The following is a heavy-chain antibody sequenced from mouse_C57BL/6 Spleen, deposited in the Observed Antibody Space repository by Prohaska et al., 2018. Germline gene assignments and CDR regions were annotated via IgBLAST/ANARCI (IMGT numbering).Heavy chain of an antibody. CDR2: IRLKSDNYAT. CDR3: TGSGYSFAY. Sequence: EVKLEESGGGLVQPGGSMKLSCVASGFTFSNYWMNWVRQSPEKGLEWVAQIRLKSDNYATHYAESGKGRFTISRDDSKSSVYLQMNNLRAEDTGIYYCTGSGYSFAYWGQGTLVTVSA. CDR1: GFTFSNYW. V-gene: IGHV6-3*01. D-gene: IGHD3-2*02. J-gene: IGHJ3*01.